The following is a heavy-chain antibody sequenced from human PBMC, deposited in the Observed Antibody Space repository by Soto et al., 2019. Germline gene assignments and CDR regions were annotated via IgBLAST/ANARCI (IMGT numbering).Heavy chain of an antibody. D-gene: IGHD3-3*01. CDR2: IKSKTDGGTT. J-gene: IGHJ4*02. CDR3: TTCFSFDDFWSGYCDYYFDY. CDR1: GFTFSNAW. V-gene: IGHV3-15*01. Sequence: PGGSLRLSCAASGFTFSNAWMSWVRQAPGKGLEWVGRIKSKTDGGTTDYAAPVKGRFTISRDDSKNTLYLQMNSLKTEDTAVYYCTTCFSFDDFWSGYCDYYFDYWGQGTLVPVSS.